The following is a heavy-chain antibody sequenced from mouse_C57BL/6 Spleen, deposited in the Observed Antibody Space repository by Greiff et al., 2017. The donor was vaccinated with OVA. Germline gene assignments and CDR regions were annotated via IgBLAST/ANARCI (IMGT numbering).Heavy chain of an antibody. CDR3: ARAQVYAMDY. V-gene: IGHV1-69*01. CDR1: GYTFTSYW. Sequence: QVQLQQSGAELVMPGASVKLSCKASGYTFTSYWMHWVKQRPRQGLEWIGEIDPSDSYTNYNQKFKGKSTLTVDKSSSTAYMQLSSLTSEDSAVYYCARAQVYAMDYWGQGTSVTVSS. CDR2: IDPSDSYT. J-gene: IGHJ4*01.